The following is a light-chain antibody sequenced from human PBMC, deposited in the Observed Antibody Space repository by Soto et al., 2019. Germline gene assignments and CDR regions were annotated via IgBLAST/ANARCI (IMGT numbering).Light chain of an antibody. V-gene: IGKV3-20*01. CDR3: HLYGSAPLYT. CDR1: QSVRSTY. J-gene: IGKJ2*01. Sequence: EVVLTQSPGTLSLSPGERAALSCRASQSVRSTYLAWYQQKPGQAHRLLIYGASSRATGIADRFSGSGSGTDVTLTISRLEPEDFVVYYCHLYGSAPLYTFGQGTKLEI. CDR2: GAS.